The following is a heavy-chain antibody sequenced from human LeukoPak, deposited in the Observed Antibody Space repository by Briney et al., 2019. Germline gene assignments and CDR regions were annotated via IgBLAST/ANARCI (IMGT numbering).Heavy chain of an antibody. CDR2: ISSSGSNI. V-gene: IGHV3-48*03. J-gene: IGHJ4*02. D-gene: IGHD1-26*01. CDR1: GFTFSSYE. CDR3: ARSDNMGLFIVGKFDY. Sequence: PGGSLRLSCAASGFTFSSYEMNWVRQAPGKGLEWVSYISSSGSNIYYADSVKGRFTISRDNAKNSLYLQMNSLRAEDTAVYYCARSDNMGLFIVGKFDYWGQGTLVTVSS.